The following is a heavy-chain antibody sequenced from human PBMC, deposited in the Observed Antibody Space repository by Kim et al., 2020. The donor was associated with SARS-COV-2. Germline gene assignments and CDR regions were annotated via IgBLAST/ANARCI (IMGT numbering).Heavy chain of an antibody. CDR2: ISGSGGST. V-gene: IGHV3-23*01. CDR1: GFTFSSYA. J-gene: IGHJ4*02. Sequence: GGSLRLSCAASGFTFSSYAMSWVRQAPGKGLEWVSAISGSGGSTYYADSAKGRFTISRDNSKNTLYLQMNSLRAEDTAVYYCAKDFSGWYGERYFDYWGQGTLVTVSS. CDR3: AKDFSGWYGERYFDY. D-gene: IGHD6-19*01.